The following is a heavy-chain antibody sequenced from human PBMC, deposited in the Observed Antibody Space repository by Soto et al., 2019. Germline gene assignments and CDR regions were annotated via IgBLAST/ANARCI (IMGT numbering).Heavy chain of an antibody. CDR3: ARAYSDDFWSGLGVGMDV. CDR2: IYTSVGT. Sequence: QVQLQESGPGLVKPSETLSLTCTVSGGSISSYYWSWIRQPAGKGLKWIGRIYTSVGTNYNPSLQRRVTMSVDTSKNQFSLKLSSVTAADTAVYYCARAYSDDFWSGLGVGMDVWGQGTTVTVSS. CDR1: GGSISSYY. V-gene: IGHV4-4*07. D-gene: IGHD3-3*01. J-gene: IGHJ6*01.